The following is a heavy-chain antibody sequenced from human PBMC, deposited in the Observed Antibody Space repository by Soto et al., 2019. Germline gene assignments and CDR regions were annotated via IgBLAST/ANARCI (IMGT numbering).Heavy chain of an antibody. J-gene: IGHJ4*02. CDR1: GFTFSSYA. Sequence: EVQLLESGGGLVQPGGSLRLSCAASGFTFSSYAMNWVRQAPGKGLEWVSVISGSDGSTYYADSVKGRFTISRDTSKSTVNLQNYRPGAEGPAVYYFARPSSSWYFGYLGQGTLVTVSS. V-gene: IGHV3-23*01. CDR3: ARPSSSWYFGY. CDR2: ISGSDGST. D-gene: IGHD6-13*01.